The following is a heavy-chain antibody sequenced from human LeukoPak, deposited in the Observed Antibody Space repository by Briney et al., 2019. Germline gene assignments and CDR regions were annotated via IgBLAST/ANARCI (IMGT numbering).Heavy chain of an antibody. CDR3: AREALIDILTGPRQDP. V-gene: IGHV4-34*01. CDR1: GGSFSGYY. Sequence: PSETLSLTCAVYGGSFSGYYWSWIRQPPGKGLEWIWEINHSGSTNYNPSLKSRVTISVDTSKNQFSLKLSSVTAADTAVYYCAREALIDILTGPRQDPWGQGTLVTVSS. D-gene: IGHD3-9*01. J-gene: IGHJ5*02. CDR2: INHSGST.